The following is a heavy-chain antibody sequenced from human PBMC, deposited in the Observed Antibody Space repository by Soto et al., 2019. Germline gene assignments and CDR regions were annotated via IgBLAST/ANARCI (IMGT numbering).Heavy chain of an antibody. CDR1: EFLFINYE. J-gene: IGHJ4*02. Sequence: GVSLRLSCTVSEFLFINYEMTWVRQAPGQGLEWVSYISGSGSTVYYADSVKGRFTISRDNAKNTLYLQMNSLRAEDAAVYYCETDIESKIDSWRPGNAVTVAS. CDR3: ETDIESKIDS. CDR2: ISGSGSTV. V-gene: IGHV3-48*03.